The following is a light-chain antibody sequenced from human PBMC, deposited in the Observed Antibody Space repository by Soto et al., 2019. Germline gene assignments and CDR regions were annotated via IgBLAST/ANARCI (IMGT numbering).Light chain of an antibody. CDR1: QVIDNY. V-gene: IGKV1-33*01. J-gene: IGKJ5*01. Sequence: EIPMTQSPSSLSASVGDRVTITCQASQVIDNYLNWYQQKPGKAPKLLIYDASNLESGVPSRFRGSGSGTDFTFTISSLQPEDIATYYCQQYDDLPITFGQGTRLEIK. CDR3: QQYDDLPIT. CDR2: DAS.